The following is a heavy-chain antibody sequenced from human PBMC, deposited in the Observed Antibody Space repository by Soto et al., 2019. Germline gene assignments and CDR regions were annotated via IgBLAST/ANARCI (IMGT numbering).Heavy chain of an antibody. CDR2: INPSGST. V-gene: IGHV1-46*03. CDR1: GYTFTNFG. D-gene: IGHD2-15*01. CDR3: ARVYCSGGSCYSVDY. Sequence: KDLASVKVSCKASGYTFTNFGISWVRQAPGQGLEWMGWINPSGSTSYAQKFQGRVTMTRDTSTSTVYKELSSLRSGDTAVYYCARVYCSGGSCYSVDYWGRGTLVTVSS. J-gene: IGHJ4*02.